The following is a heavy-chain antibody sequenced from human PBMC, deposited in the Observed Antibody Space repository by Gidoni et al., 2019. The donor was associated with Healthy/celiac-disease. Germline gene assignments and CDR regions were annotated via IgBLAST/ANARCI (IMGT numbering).Heavy chain of an antibody. CDR1: GFTCSSYG. CDR2: IWYDGSNN. J-gene: IGHJ6*02. V-gene: IGHV3-33*01. Sequence: QVQALESGGGVVQAGWSLRRCCAASGFTCSSYGLHGVRQAPGNGLAWVAVIWYDGSNNYYADSVKGRSTISRDNSKNTLFLKMNSLRAEDTAVYYCARSPSPGLVGVPNRYYYGMDVWGQGTTVTVSS. D-gene: IGHD3-10*01. CDR3: ARSPSPGLVGVPNRYYYGMDV.